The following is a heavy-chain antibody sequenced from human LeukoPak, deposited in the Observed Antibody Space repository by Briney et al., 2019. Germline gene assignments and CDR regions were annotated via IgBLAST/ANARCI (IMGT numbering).Heavy chain of an antibody. CDR3: AKDASPYSNYAVRWFDS. Sequence: LPGGSLRLSCTASGFSFRTHIMAWVRQVPGKGLEWISAISGDAITTYYAVPVKGRFTISRDNFRNTLSLQMDSLRADDSAVYYCAKDASPYSNYAVRWFDSWGQGTLVTVSS. CDR1: GFSFRTHI. J-gene: IGHJ5*01. CDR2: ISGDAITT. V-gene: IGHV3-23*01. D-gene: IGHD4/OR15-4a*01.